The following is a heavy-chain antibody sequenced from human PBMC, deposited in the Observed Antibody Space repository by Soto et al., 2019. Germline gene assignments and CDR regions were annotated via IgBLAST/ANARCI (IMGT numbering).Heavy chain of an antibody. D-gene: IGHD2-8*01. V-gene: IGHV3-48*02. CDR3: ARDFDSLNDH. Sequence: GGSLRLSCAASGFTFSSYSMNWFRQAPGKGLEWLSYVSPSSGTIYYADSVKGRFTISRDNAKNTLFLHMVSLGDEDTAVYYCARDFDSLNDHWGQGTLVTVYS. J-gene: IGHJ4*02. CDR1: GFTFSSYS. CDR2: VSPSSGTI.